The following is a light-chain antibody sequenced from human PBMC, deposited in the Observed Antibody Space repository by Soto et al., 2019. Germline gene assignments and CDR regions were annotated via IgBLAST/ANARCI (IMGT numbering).Light chain of an antibody. CDR2: GAS. CDR1: QSVSSK. Sequence: EIVMTQSPATLSVSPGEGATLSCRASQSVSSKLAWYQQKPGQAPRLLIYGASTRATGIPARFSGSGSGTDFTLIISSLQSEDSAVYYCQQYNSWLWTFGQGTKLEIK. CDR3: QQYNSWLWT. V-gene: IGKV3-15*01. J-gene: IGKJ1*01.